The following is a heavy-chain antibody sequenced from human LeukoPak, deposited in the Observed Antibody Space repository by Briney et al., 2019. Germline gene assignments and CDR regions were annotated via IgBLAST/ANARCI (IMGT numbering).Heavy chain of an antibody. V-gene: IGHV4-59*01. D-gene: IGHD4/OR15-4a*01. CDR1: GGSISSYY. CDR2: IYYSGST. J-gene: IGHJ6*02. Sequence: NTSETLSLTCTVSGGSISSYYWSWIRQPPGKGLEWIGYIYYSGSTNYNPSLKSRVTISVDTSKNQFSLKLSSVTAADTAVYYCARSADYPGYYYYGMDVWGQGTTVTVSS. CDR3: ARSADYPGYYYYGMDV.